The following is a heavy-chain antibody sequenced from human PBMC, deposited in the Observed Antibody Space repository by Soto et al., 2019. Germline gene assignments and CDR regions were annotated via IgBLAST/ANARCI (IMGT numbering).Heavy chain of an antibody. D-gene: IGHD3-22*01. CDR3: ARDHTYYYDISGYYGKQYGEHWFET. CDR1: GGTFSSYA. Sequence: QVQLVQSGAEVKKPGSSVKVSCKASGGTFSSYAISWVRQAPGQGLEWMGGIIPIFGTANYAQKFQGRVTSTADESTSTAYMELSSLRSEDTALYYCARDHTYYYDISGYYGKQYGEHWFETWGQGTRVTVSS. CDR2: IIPIFGTA. V-gene: IGHV1-69*01. J-gene: IGHJ5*02.